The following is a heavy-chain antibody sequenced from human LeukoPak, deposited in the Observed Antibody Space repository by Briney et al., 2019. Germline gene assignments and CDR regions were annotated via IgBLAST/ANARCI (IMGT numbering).Heavy chain of an antibody. Sequence: ASVKVSCKASGYTSTSYGISWVRQAPGQGLEWMGWISAYNGNTNYAQKLQGRVTMTTDTSTSTAYMELRSLRSDDTAVYYCARSYSSGWYYYYGMDVWGQGTTVTVSS. J-gene: IGHJ6*02. V-gene: IGHV1-18*01. CDR1: GYTSTSYG. CDR3: ARSYSSGWYYYYGMDV. D-gene: IGHD6-19*01. CDR2: ISAYNGNT.